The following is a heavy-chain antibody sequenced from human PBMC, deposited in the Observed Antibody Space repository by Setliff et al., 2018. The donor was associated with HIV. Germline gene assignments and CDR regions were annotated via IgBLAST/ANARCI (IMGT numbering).Heavy chain of an antibody. Sequence: KTSETLSLTCTVSGGSSSSHYWSWIRQPPGQGLEWIGYVHYSGTTNYNPSLKSRVTISVDASNNQFSLELRSMTAADTAVYYCARENGDCSGGACYFMLDSWGQGTRVTVSS. CDR1: GGSSSSHY. J-gene: IGHJ4*02. CDR3: ARENGDCSGGACYFMLDS. V-gene: IGHV4-59*11. CDR2: VHYSGTT. D-gene: IGHD2-15*01.